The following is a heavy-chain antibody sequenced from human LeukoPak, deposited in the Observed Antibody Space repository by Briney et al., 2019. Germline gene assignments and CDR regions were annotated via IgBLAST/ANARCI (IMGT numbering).Heavy chain of an antibody. CDR3: AREQAEWLLGYYYYYMDV. CDR2: ISAYNGNT. CDR1: GYTFTSYG. D-gene: IGHD3-3*01. V-gene: IGHV1-18*01. J-gene: IGHJ6*03. Sequence: ASVKVSCKASGYTFTSYGISWVRQAPGQGLEWMGWISAYNGNTNYAQKLQGRVTMTTDTSTSTAYMELRSLRSDDTAVYYCAREQAEWLLGYYYYYMDVWGKGTTVTVSS.